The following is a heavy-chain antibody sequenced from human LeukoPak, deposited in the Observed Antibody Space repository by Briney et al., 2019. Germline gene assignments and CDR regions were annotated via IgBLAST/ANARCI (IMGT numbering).Heavy chain of an antibody. V-gene: IGHV3-23*01. CDR1: GFTFSSYA. D-gene: IGHD3-10*01. J-gene: IGHJ6*03. Sequence: PGRSLRLSCAASGFTFSSYAMHWVRQAPGKGLEWVSAISGSGGRTYYADSVKGRFTISRDNSKNTLYLQMNSLRAEDTAVYNCAKGDFYGSGRDYYYYMDVWGKGTTVTISS. CDR3: AKGDFYGSGRDYYYYMDV. CDR2: ISGSGGRT.